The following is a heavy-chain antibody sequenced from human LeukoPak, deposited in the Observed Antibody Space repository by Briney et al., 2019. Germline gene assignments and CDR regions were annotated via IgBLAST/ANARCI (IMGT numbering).Heavy chain of an antibody. Sequence: GGSLRLSCAASGFTFSSYGMHWVRQAPGKGLEWVAFIRYDGSNKYYADSVKGRFTISRDNSKNTLYLQMNSLRAEDTAVYYCAKDRAGSSSWYDYFDYCGEGTLVTVSS. J-gene: IGHJ4*02. V-gene: IGHV3-30*02. CDR3: AKDRAGSSSWYDYFDY. CDR2: IRYDGSNK. D-gene: IGHD6-13*01. CDR1: GFTFSSYG.